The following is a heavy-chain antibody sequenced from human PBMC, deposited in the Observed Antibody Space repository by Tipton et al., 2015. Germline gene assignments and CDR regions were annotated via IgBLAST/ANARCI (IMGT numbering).Heavy chain of an antibody. D-gene: IGHD6-13*01. CDR3: AKDKLPAAAGTEGAFDI. V-gene: IGHV3-23*01. J-gene: IGHJ3*02. Sequence: SLRLSCAASGFTFSSYAMSWVRQAPGKGLEWVSAISGSGGSTYYADSVKGRFTISRDNSKNTLYPQMNSLRAEDTAVYYCAKDKLPAAAGTEGAFDIWGQGTMVTVSS. CDR2: ISGSGGST. CDR1: GFTFSSYA.